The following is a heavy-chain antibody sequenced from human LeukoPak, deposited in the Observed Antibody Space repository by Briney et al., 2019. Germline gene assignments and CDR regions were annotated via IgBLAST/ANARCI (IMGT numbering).Heavy chain of an antibody. J-gene: IGHJ5*02. V-gene: IGHV4-34*01. D-gene: IGHD3-3*01. CDR1: GGSFSGYY. CDR3: ARVSRTDYDFWSGYYTFSWFDP. CDR2: INHSGST. Sequence: PSETLSLTCAVYGGSFSGYYWSWIRQPSGKGLEWIGEINHSGSTNYNPSLKSRVTISVDTSKNQFSLKLSSVTAADTAVYYCARVSRTDYDFWSGYYTFSWFDPWGQGTLVTVSS.